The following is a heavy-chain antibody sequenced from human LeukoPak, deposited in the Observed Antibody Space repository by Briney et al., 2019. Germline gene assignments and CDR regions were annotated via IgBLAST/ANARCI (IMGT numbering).Heavy chain of an antibody. CDR1: GGSLSGHY. V-gene: IGHV4-59*11. J-gene: IGHJ4*02. D-gene: IGHD3-3*01. Sequence: SETLSLTCTVSGGSLSGHYWSWIRQPPGKGLEWIGYIYYSGSTNYNPSLKSRVTISVDTSKNQFSLKLSSVTAADTAVYYCAGGDYDFWSGYYTGLDYWGQGTLVTVSS. CDR2: IYYSGST. CDR3: AGGDYDFWSGYYTGLDY.